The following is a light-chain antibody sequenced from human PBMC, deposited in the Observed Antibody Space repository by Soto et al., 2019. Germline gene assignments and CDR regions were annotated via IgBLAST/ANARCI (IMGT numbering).Light chain of an antibody. V-gene: IGLV2-14*01. Sequence: QXVLTQPASVSGSPLQSITISCTGTSSDVGGYNYVSWYQQHPGKAPKFMIYDVSNRPSGVSNRFSGSKSGNTASLTISGLQAEDEADYYCCSYTTSNTRQIVFGTGTKVTVL. CDR3: CSYTTSNTRQIV. CDR2: DVS. CDR1: SSDVGGYNY. J-gene: IGLJ1*01.